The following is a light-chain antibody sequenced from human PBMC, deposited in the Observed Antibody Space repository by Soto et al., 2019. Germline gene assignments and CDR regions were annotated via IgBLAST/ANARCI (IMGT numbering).Light chain of an antibody. J-gene: IGKJ2*01. CDR3: QQYGSSGV. CDR1: QSVSSSY. CDR2: GAS. V-gene: IGKV3-20*01. Sequence: EIVLTQSPGTLSLSPGERATLSCRASQSVSSSYLAWYQQKPGQAPRLLIYGASCRATGIPDRFSGSGSGTDFTLTISRLEPEDFAVYYCQQYGSSGVFGQGTKLEIK.